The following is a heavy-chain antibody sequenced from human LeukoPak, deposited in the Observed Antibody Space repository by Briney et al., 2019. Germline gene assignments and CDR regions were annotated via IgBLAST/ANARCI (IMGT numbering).Heavy chain of an antibody. Sequence: SETLSLTCTVSGGSISSYYWSWIRQPPGKGLEWIGYIYYSGSTNYNPSLKSRVTISVGTSKNQFSLKLSSVTAADTAVYYCARDHGSSWYGADYWGQGTLVTVSS. CDR3: ARDHGSSWYGADY. J-gene: IGHJ4*02. V-gene: IGHV4-59*01. CDR2: IYYSGST. CDR1: GGSISSYY. D-gene: IGHD6-13*01.